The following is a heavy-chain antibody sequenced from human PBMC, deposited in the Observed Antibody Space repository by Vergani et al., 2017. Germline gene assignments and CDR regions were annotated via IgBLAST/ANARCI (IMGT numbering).Heavy chain of an antibody. CDR1: GFTFSTCG. D-gene: IGHD2/OR15-2a*01. Sequence: QVQLVESGGGVVQPGRSLRLSCAASGFTFSTCGMHWVRQAPGKGLEWVAVIWYDGSSEYYGDSVKGRFTISRDKSQNTVNLQMNSLRTEDTAVYFCANSVIAGNVGVAYFGMDVWGRGTTVTVSS. V-gene: IGHV3-33*03. CDR3: ANSVIAGNVGVAYFGMDV. J-gene: IGHJ6*02. CDR2: IWYDGSSE.